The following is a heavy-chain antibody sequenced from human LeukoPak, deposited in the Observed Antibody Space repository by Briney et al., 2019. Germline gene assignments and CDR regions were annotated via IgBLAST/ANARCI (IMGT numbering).Heavy chain of an antibody. D-gene: IGHD5-18*01. CDR1: GFSVSSNY. J-gene: IGHJ4*02. CDR3: ARAYTAKALYYFDY. Sequence: GGSLRLSCAASGFSVSSNYMSWVRQAPGKGLEWVSVIYSGGSTYYADSVKGRFTISRDNSKNTLYLQMNSLRAEDTAVYYCARAYTAKALYYFDYWGQGTLVTVSS. V-gene: IGHV3-66*02. CDR2: IYSGGST.